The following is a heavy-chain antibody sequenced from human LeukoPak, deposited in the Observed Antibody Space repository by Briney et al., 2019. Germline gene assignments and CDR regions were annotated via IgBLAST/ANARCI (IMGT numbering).Heavy chain of an antibody. CDR1: GFTFSSYA. CDR3: AGEYSSSGFDY. Sequence: GGSLRLSCAASGFTFSSYAMHWVRQAPGKGLEWVAVISYDGSNKYYADSVKGRFTISRDNSKNTLYLQMNSLRAEDTAVYYCAGEYSSSGFDYWGQGTLVTVSS. V-gene: IGHV3-30*04. CDR2: ISYDGSNK. D-gene: IGHD6-13*01. J-gene: IGHJ4*02.